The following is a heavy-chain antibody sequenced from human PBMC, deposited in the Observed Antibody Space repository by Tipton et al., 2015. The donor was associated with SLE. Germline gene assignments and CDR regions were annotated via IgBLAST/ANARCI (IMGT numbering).Heavy chain of an antibody. CDR1: GGSISSYY. D-gene: IGHD1-14*01. CDR3: ATQPPGGAFDI. CDR2: IYTSGST. Sequence: LRLSCTVSGGSISSYYWSWIRQPAGKGLEWIGRIYTSGSTNYNPSLKSRVTMSVDTSKNQFSLKLSSVTAADTAVYYCATQPPGGAFDIWGQGTMVTVSS. J-gene: IGHJ3*02. V-gene: IGHV4-4*07.